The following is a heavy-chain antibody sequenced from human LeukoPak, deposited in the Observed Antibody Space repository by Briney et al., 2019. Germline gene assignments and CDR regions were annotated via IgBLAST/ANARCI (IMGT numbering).Heavy chain of an antibody. CDR3: AKWAAMTRFDY. J-gene: IGHJ4*02. CDR2: ITSGGST. CDR1: GFTFSSYA. D-gene: IGHD6-13*01. Sequence: GGSLRLSCAASGFTFSSYAMTRVRQAPGKGLEWVSGITSGGSTYYADSVKGRFTISRDNSKNTLYLQMNSLRAEDTAVYFCAKWAAMTRFDYWGQGTLVTVSS. V-gene: IGHV3-23*01.